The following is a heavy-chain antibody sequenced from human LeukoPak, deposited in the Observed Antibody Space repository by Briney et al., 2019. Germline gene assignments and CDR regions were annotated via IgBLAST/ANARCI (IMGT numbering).Heavy chain of an antibody. D-gene: IGHD3-22*01. CDR2: IKSKTDGGTT. CDR1: GFTFSNAW. Sequence: GGSLRLSCAASGFTFSNAWMNWVRQAPGKGLEWVGRIKSKTDGGTTDYAAPVKGRLTISRDDSKNTLYLQMNSLKTEDTAVYYCPTTYYYDSSEGYWGQGTLVTVSS. V-gene: IGHV3-15*07. CDR3: PTTYYYDSSEGY. J-gene: IGHJ4*02.